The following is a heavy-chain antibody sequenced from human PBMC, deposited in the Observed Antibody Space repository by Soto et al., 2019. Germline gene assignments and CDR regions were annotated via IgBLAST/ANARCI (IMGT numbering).Heavy chain of an antibody. Sequence: EMQLLESGGGLVQPGGSLRLSCAASGFTFSSYGITWVRQAPGKGLEWVSFSSATGAGTYFADSVKGRFTISRDNSKNTLYLQMSSLRADDTAVYYCAKDRRAGGNYGFYSDFWGQGALVIVSS. CDR3: AKDRRAGGNYGFYSDF. CDR2: SSATGAGT. V-gene: IGHV3-23*01. D-gene: IGHD1-7*01. J-gene: IGHJ4*02. CDR1: GFTFSSYG.